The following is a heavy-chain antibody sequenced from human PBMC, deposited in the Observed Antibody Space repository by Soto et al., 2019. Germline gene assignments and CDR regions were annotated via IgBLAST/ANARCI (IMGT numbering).Heavy chain of an antibody. Sequence: PSETLSRTCTVSGGSISSGGYYWSWILQHPGKGLEWIGYIFYSGSTYYNPSLKSRVTISVDTSKNQFSLKLSSVTAADTAVYYCASYQQSYALDIWGQGTMVTVS. V-gene: IGHV4-31*03. D-gene: IGHD2-2*01. CDR2: IFYSGST. CDR1: GGSISSGGYY. CDR3: ASYQQSYALDI. J-gene: IGHJ3*02.